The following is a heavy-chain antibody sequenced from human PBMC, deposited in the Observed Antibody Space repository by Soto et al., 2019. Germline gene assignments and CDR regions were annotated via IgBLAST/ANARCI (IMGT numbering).Heavy chain of an antibody. CDR1: GYSISSGYY. Sequence: SETLSLTCAVSGYSISSGYYWGWIRQPPGKGLEWIGSIYHSGSTYYNPSLKSRVTISVDTSKNQFSLKLSSVTAADTAVYYCARDPYCSGGSCYSVGYCYGMDVWGQGTTVTVSS. V-gene: IGHV4-38-2*02. CDR2: IYHSGST. J-gene: IGHJ6*02. D-gene: IGHD2-15*01. CDR3: ARDPYCSGGSCYSVGYCYGMDV.